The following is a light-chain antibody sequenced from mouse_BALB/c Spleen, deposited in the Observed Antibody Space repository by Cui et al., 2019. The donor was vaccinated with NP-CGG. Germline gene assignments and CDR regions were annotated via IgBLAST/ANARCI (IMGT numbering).Light chain of an antibody. Sequence: QAVVTQESAITTSPGETVTLTCRSTTGAVTTSNYANWVPEKPDHLFTGIIGGTNNRAPGVPARFSGSLIGDKAALTITGAQTEDEAIYFCALWYSNHWVFGGGTKLTVL. CDR1: TGAVTTSNY. CDR2: GTN. CDR3: ALWYSNHWV. V-gene: IGLV1*01. J-gene: IGLJ1*01.